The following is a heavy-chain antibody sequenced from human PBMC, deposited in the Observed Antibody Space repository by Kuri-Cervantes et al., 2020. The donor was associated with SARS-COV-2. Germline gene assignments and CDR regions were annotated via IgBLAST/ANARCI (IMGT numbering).Heavy chain of an antibody. CDR3: AILYGSGSYYYFDY. D-gene: IGHD3-10*01. Sequence: GESLKISCATSGFTFKNYGMSWVRQAPGKGLEWVSAISGSGGSTYYADSVKGRFTISRDNSKNTLYLQMNSLRAEDTAVYYCAILYGSGSYYYFDYWGQGTLVTVSS. CDR1: GFTFKNYG. J-gene: IGHJ4*02. V-gene: IGHV3-23*01. CDR2: ISGSGGST.